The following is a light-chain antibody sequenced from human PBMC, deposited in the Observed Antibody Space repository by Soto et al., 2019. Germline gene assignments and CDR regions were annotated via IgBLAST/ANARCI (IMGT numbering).Light chain of an antibody. CDR3: QQYNSYPYS. CDR2: DAS. CDR1: QSIINW. V-gene: IGKV1-5*01. Sequence: DIQMTQSPSTLSASVGDRVTITCRASQSIINWLAWYQQKPGKAPNLLIYDASSLESGVPSRFSGSGSGTEFTLTISSLQPDDFATYYCQQYNSYPYSFGQGTKLEIK. J-gene: IGKJ2*01.